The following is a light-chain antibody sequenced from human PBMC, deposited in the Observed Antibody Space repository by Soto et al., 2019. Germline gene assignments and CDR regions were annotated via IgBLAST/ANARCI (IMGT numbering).Light chain of an antibody. CDR1: QTVSSSY. Sequence: EIVLTQSPATLSLSPAERATLSCRASQTVSSSYLAWYQQKPGQAPRLLIYGASNRATGIPARFSGSGSGTDFTLTISSLEPEDFAVYYCQQRNYWQVTFGQGTRLEIK. CDR2: GAS. CDR3: QQRNYWQVT. V-gene: IGKV3D-11*02. J-gene: IGKJ5*01.